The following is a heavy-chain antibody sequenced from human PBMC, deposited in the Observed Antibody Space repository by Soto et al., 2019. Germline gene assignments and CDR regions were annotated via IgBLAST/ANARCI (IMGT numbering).Heavy chain of an antibody. J-gene: IGHJ4*02. CDR3: AKGGYSYGTADF. Sequence: GGSLRLSCAASGFTFRSYGMHGVRQAPGRGLEWVAVISLDGTNKYYGDSVKGRFTISRDNSKNTLYLQMNSLRAEDTAVYYCAKGGYSYGTADFWGQGTLVTVSS. CDR1: GFTFRSYG. D-gene: IGHD5-18*01. CDR2: ISLDGTNK. V-gene: IGHV3-30*18.